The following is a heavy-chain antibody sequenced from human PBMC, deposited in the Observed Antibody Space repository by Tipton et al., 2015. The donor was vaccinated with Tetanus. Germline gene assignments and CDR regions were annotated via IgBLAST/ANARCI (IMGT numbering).Heavy chain of an antibody. CDR3: ARDSTASTFGSNWFDT. Sequence: GSLRLSCSASGFAFSGYTMNWVRQSPEKGLEWVSSISGSSAYIYYADSLKGRFSVSRDNAKSSLDLQMNSLRVEDTGVYYCARDSTASTFGSNWFDTWGQGTLVTVSS. D-gene: IGHD3-3*01. CDR1: GFAFSGYT. J-gene: IGHJ5*02. CDR2: ISGSSAYI. V-gene: IGHV3-21*01.